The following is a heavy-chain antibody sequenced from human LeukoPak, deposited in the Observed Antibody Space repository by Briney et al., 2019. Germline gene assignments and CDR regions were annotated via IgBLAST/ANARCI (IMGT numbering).Heavy chain of an antibody. J-gene: IGHJ4*02. Sequence: GGSLRLSCAASGFTFSDYYMSWIRQAPGKGLEWVSYISSSGSTIYYADSVKGRFTISRDNAKNSLYLQMNSLRAEDTAVYYCARHSEVVVAATPLDYWGQGTLVTVSS. CDR3: ARHSEVVVAATPLDY. V-gene: IGHV3-11*04. D-gene: IGHD2-15*01. CDR1: GFTFSDYY. CDR2: ISSSGSTI.